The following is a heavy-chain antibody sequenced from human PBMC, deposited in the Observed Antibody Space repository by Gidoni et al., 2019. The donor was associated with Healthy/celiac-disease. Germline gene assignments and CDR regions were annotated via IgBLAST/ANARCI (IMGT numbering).Heavy chain of an antibody. J-gene: IGHJ6*02. CDR2: TRNKANSYTT. D-gene: IGHD3-10*01. CDR1: GFTFSDHY. Sequence: EVQLVESGGGVVQPGGSLRLSCAASGFTFSDHYMDWVRQAPGKGLEWVGRTRNKANSYTTDYAASVKGRFTISRDDSKNSLYLQMNSLKTEDTAVYYCARGGYYYGSGSQGYYYYYGMDVWGQGTTVTVSS. CDR3: ARGGYYYGSGSQGYYYYYGMDV. V-gene: IGHV3-72*01.